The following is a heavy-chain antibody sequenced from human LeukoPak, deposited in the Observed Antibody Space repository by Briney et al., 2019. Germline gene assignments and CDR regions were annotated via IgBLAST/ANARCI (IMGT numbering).Heavy chain of an antibody. J-gene: IGHJ4*02. CDR1: GFTLTTYA. CDR2: ICGGGAGT. D-gene: IGHD3-22*01. V-gene: IGHV3-23*01. CDR3: AKGSNIAPSGYYLYYFDH. Sequence: PGGSLRLSCAASGFTLTTYAMSWVCQAPGKGLEWVSGICGGGAGTHYADSVKGRFTISRDNSKNTLYLQTNSLRAEDTAVYYCAKGSNIAPSGYYLYYFDHWGQGILVTVSS.